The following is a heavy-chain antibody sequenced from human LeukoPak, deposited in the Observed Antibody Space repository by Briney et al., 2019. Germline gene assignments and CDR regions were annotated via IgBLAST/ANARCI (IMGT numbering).Heavy chain of an antibody. Sequence: SSETLSLTCTVSGGSISSYYWSWIRQPPGKGLKWIGYIYYSGSTNYNPSLKSRVTISVDTSKNQFSLKLSSVTAADTAVYYCARQGSGSYYRAPYYYYGMDVWGQGTTVTVSS. CDR1: GGSISSYY. J-gene: IGHJ6*02. D-gene: IGHD3-10*01. CDR2: IYYSGST. V-gene: IGHV4-59*08. CDR3: ARQGSGSYYRAPYYYYGMDV.